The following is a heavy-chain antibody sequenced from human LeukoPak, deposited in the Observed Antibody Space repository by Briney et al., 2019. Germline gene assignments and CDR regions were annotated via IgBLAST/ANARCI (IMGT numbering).Heavy chain of an antibody. CDR2: IGSGGGSR. J-gene: IGHJ4*02. CDR3: ASQSQVRYFDY. CDR1: GFTLSIYA. Sequence: GGSLRLSCAASGFTLSIYAMSWVRPAPGKGLEWVSTIGSGGGSRYYADSVKGRFTISRDNSKNTLYLQMNSLRAEDTAVYYCASQSQVRYFDYWGQGTLVTVSS. V-gene: IGHV3-23*01.